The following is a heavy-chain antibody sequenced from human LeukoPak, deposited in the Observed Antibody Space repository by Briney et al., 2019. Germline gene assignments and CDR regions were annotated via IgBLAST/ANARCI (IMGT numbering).Heavy chain of an antibody. CDR2: ISGSGAST. CDR3: TKEDPRSDP. V-gene: IGHV3-23*01. CDR1: GFTFSSYA. Sequence: AGGSLRLSCAASGFTFSSYAMSWVRQAPGKGLEWLSAISGSGASTHYADSVRGRFTISRDNSKSTLYLQMNSLRADDTAVHYCTKEDPRSDPWGQGTLVTVSS. J-gene: IGHJ5*02.